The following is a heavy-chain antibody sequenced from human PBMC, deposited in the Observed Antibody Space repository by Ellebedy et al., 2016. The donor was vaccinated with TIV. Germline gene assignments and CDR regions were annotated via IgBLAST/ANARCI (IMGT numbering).Heavy chain of an antibody. CDR1: GYTFTAYY. CDR2: INPNSGGT. CDR3: ARERDASMASYYYYGMDV. J-gene: IGHJ6*02. Sequence: AASVKVSCKASGYTFTAYYMHWVRQAPGQGLEWMGWINPNSGGTNLPQKFQGRVTMTRDRSISTDYMELSRLRSDDTAVYYCARERDASMASYYYYGMDVWGQGTTVTVSS. V-gene: IGHV1-2*02. D-gene: IGHD5-18*01.